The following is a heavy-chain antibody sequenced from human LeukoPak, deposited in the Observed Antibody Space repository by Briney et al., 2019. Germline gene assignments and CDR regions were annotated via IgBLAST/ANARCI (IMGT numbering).Heavy chain of an antibody. CDR2: IYHSGST. CDR1: GGSISSSNW. V-gene: IGHV4-4*02. D-gene: IGHD3-22*01. Sequence: PSETLSLTCAVSGGSISSSNWWSWVRQPPGKGLEWIGEIYHSGSTNYNPSLKSRVTISVDKSKNQFSLKLSSVTAADTAVYYCARDPHYYDSSGYKYYFDYWGQGTLVTVSS. J-gene: IGHJ4*02. CDR3: ARDPHYYDSSGYKYYFDY.